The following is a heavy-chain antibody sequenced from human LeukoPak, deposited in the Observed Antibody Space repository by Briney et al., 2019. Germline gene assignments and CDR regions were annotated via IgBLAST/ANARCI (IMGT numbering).Heavy chain of an antibody. CDR1: GFTFSSYG. Sequence: PGRSLRLSCAASGFTFSSYGMHWVRQAPGKGLEWVAVISYDGSNKHYVDSVKGRFTISRDNSKNTLYLQMDSLRAEDTAVYYCAKDHGYSYGLYYYGMDVWGQGTTVTVSS. CDR3: AKDHGYSYGLYYYGMDV. CDR2: ISYDGSNK. J-gene: IGHJ6*02. D-gene: IGHD5-18*01. V-gene: IGHV3-30*18.